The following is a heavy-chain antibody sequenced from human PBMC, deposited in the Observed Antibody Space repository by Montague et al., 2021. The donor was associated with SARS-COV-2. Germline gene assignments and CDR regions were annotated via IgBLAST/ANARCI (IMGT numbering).Heavy chain of an antibody. D-gene: IGHD3-22*01. CDR2: IDWDDDK. Sequence: PALVKPTQTLTLTCTFSGFSLSTSGMCVSWIRQPPGKALEWLARIDWDDDKYYSTSLKTRLTISKDTSKNQVVLTMTNMDPVDTATYHCAWTPYYYDSSGYYYGAFDIWGQGTMVTVSS. V-gene: IGHV2-70*11. CDR3: AWTPYYYDSSGYYYGAFDI. CDR1: GFSLSTSGMC. J-gene: IGHJ3*02.